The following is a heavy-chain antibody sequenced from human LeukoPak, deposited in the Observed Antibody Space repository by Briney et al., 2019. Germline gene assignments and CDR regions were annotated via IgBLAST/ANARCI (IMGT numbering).Heavy chain of an antibody. D-gene: IGHD3-16*01. CDR2: ISVSGSNT. CDR3: ARGTYYYSAMDV. V-gene: IGHV3-23*01. Sequence: GGSLRLSCAASGFTFSSYAMSWVRQAPGKGLEWVSVISVSGSNTHYADSVKGRFTISRDNSKNTLHLQMNSLRAEDTAVYYCARGTYYYSAMDVWGQGTTVTVSS. J-gene: IGHJ6*02. CDR1: GFTFSSYA.